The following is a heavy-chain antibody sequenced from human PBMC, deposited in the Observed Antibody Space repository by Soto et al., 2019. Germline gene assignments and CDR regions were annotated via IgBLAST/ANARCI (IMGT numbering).Heavy chain of an antibody. CDR3: ARDQEGYNILTGYPLFYYYMDV. V-gene: IGHV3-21*01. Sequence: GGSLRLSCAASGFTFSSYSMNWVRQAPGKGLEWVSSISSSSSYIYYADSVKGRFTISRDNAKNSLYLQMNSLRAEDTAVYYCARDQEGYNILTGYPLFYYYMDVWGKGTTVTVSS. J-gene: IGHJ6*03. D-gene: IGHD3-9*01. CDR2: ISSSSSYI. CDR1: GFTFSSYS.